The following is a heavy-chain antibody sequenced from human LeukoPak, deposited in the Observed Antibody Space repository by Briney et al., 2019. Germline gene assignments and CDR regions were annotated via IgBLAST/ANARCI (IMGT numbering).Heavy chain of an antibody. CDR3: ARDGDDSSGYYRFYFDY. D-gene: IGHD3-22*01. CDR1: GFTFSSYA. V-gene: IGHV3-23*01. Sequence: GGSLRLSCVASGFTFSSYAMNWVRQAPGKGLEWVSATNGNGGSTYYADSVKGRFTISRDNAKNYLYLQITSLRADDTAVYYCARDGDDSSGYYRFYFDYWGQGTLVTVSS. J-gene: IGHJ4*02. CDR2: TNGNGGST.